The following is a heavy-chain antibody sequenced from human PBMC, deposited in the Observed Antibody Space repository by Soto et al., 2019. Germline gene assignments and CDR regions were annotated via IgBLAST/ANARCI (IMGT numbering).Heavy chain of an antibody. V-gene: IGHV4-31*03. Sequence: QVQLQESGPGLVKPSQTLSLTCSVSGGAISSGGYYWRWIRQHPGKGLEWIGYIYYSGSTYYNPSLKSRVTISVDTSKNQFSLKLSSVTAADTAVYYCARVCGGDCHYGMDGWGQGTTVTVSS. CDR1: GGAISSGGYY. D-gene: IGHD2-21*02. J-gene: IGHJ6*02. CDR2: IYYSGST. CDR3: ARVCGGDCHYGMDG.